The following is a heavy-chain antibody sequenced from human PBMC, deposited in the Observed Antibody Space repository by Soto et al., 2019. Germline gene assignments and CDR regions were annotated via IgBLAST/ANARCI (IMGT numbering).Heavy chain of an antibody. D-gene: IGHD2-15*01. J-gene: IGHJ4*02. Sequence: GVLRLSCAASGFTFSTYAMAWVRQAPGKGLEWVSGINTSGMSTGYADSVKGRFTISRDNAKNTLYLQMNSLRAEDTAVYYCARDISGGPHSYWGQGTLVTVSS. V-gene: IGHV3-74*01. CDR1: GFTFSTYA. CDR3: ARDISGGPHSY. CDR2: INTSGMST.